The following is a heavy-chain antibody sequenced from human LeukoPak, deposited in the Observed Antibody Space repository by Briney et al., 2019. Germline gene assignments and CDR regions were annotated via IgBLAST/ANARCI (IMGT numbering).Heavy chain of an antibody. Sequence: PGRSLRLSCTASGFTFGDYAMSWVRQAPGKGLEWVGFIRSKAYGGTTEYAASVKGRFTISRDDSKSIAYLQMNSLKTEDTAVYYCNRDPYYYYDSSGYPDYWGQGTLVTVSS. CDR2: IRSKAYGGTT. J-gene: IGHJ4*02. D-gene: IGHD3-22*01. CDR3: NRDPYYYYDSSGYPDY. V-gene: IGHV3-49*04. CDR1: GFTFGDYA.